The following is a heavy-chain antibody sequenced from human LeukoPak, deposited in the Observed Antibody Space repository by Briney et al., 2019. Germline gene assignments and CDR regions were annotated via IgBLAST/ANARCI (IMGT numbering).Heavy chain of an antibody. CDR2: INHSGST. Sequence: PSETLFLTCAVYGGSFSGYYWSWIRQPPGKGLEWIGEINHSGSTNYNPSLKSRVTISVDTSKNQFSLKLSSVTAADTAVYYCATKRACLTYSSGCYFDYWGQGTLVTVSS. V-gene: IGHV4-34*01. CDR3: ATKRACLTYSSGCYFDY. J-gene: IGHJ4*02. CDR1: GGSFSGYY. D-gene: IGHD6-19*01.